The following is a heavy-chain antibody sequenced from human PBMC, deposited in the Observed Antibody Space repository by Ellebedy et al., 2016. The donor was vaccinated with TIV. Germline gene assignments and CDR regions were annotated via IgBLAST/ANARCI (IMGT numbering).Heavy chain of an antibody. V-gene: IGHV1-18*04. CDR1: GYTFTIYG. CDR2: IGTDMGNT. CDR3: ARDRDIRSSSDFQH. D-gene: IGHD6-6*01. Sequence: AVSVKVSCKASGYTFTIYGINWVRQAPGQGLEWMGWIGTDMGNTNYAQKFRGRVTMTTDKSTTTGYMELRSLRSDDTALYYCARDRDIRSSSDFQHWGQGTLVTVSS. J-gene: IGHJ1*01.